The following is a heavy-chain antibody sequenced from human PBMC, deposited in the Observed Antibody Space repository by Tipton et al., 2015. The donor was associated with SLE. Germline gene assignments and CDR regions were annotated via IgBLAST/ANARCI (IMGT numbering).Heavy chain of an antibody. CDR2: IYHSGST. CDR1: GYPISSGYY. CDR3: TRDPYYYDSSGSPYSY. J-gene: IGHJ4*02. V-gene: IGHV4-38-2*02. D-gene: IGHD3-22*01. Sequence: TLSLTCAVSGYPISSGYYWCWIRQPPGKGLEWIGSIYHSGSTYYNPSLKSRVTISVDTSQNQFSLKLNSVTAADTAVYYCTRDPYYYDSSGSPYSYWGQGTLVTVSS.